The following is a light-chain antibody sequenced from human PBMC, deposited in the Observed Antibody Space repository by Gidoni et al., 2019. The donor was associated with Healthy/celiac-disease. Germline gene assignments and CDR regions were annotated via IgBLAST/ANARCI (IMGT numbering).Light chain of an antibody. J-gene: IGLJ2*01. V-gene: IGLV3-25*03. Sequence: SYELTQPPSVSVSPGQTARIACSGDALPKQYAYWYQQKPGQAPVLVIYKDNARTSGIPERFSGSSSGTTVTLTISGVQAEDEADYYCQSSDSSGTYVVFGGGTKLTV. CDR1: ALPKQY. CDR2: KDN. CDR3: QSSDSSGTYVV.